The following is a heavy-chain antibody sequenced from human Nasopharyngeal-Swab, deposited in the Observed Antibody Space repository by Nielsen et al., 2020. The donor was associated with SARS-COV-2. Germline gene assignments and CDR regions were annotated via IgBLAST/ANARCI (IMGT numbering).Heavy chain of an antibody. V-gene: IGHV3-72*01. J-gene: IGHJ6*02. Sequence: GGSLRLSCAASGFTFSDHYMDWVRQAPGKGLEWVGRSRNKANSYTTEYVASVKGRFTISRDDSEKSLYLQMNSLKTEDTAVYYCARGGGGTAAAGALSYYYGMDVWGQGTTVTVSS. CDR1: GFTFSDHY. CDR2: SRNKANSYTT. D-gene: IGHD6-13*01. CDR3: ARGGGGTAAAGALSYYYGMDV.